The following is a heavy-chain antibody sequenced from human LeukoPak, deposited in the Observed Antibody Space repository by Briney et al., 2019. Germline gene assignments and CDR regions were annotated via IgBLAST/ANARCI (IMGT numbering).Heavy chain of an antibody. D-gene: IGHD2-2*01. CDR3: AREAGGGYCSSSSCWDDAFDI. V-gene: IGHV4-61*09. J-gene: IGHJ3*02. CDR1: GGSISSGSYY. Sequence: SQTLSLTCTVSGGSISSGSYYWSWIRQPAGKGLEWIGHIYNSGSTNYNPSLKSRVTISVDTSKNQFSLKLSSVTAADTAVYYCAREAGGGYCSSSSCWDDAFDIWGQGTMVTVSS. CDR2: IYNSGST.